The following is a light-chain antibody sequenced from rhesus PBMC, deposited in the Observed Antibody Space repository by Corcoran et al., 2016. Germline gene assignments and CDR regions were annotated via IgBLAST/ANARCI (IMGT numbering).Light chain of an antibody. Sequence: SAELTQDPAVSVALGQTVRITCQGDSLRNYYASWYQQKPGQAPVLVIYGKNNRPSGIPARLSGSNSGNTASLTITGAKPEDEADYCCNSRDLYGRYVFGAGTKVTVL. V-gene: IGLV3-27*01. CDR2: GKN. CDR1: SLRNYY. J-gene: IGLJ1*01. CDR3: NSRDLYGRYV.